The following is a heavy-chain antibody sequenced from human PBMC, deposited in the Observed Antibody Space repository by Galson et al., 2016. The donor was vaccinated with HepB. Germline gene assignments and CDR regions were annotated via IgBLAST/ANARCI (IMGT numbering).Heavy chain of an antibody. CDR2: IYYSGST. CDR3: ARGDCGGDCYVDY. CDR1: GGSISSYY. D-gene: IGHD2-21*01. V-gene: IGHV4-59*01. Sequence: ETLSLTCTVSGGSISSYYWSWIRQPPGKGLEWIGYIYYSGSTNYNPSLKSRVTISVDTSKNQSSLKLSSVTAADTAVYYCARGDCGGDCYVDYWGQGTLVTVSS. J-gene: IGHJ4*02.